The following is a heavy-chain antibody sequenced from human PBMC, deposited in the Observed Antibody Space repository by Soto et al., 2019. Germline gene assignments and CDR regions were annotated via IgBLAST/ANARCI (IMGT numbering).Heavy chain of an antibody. CDR1: GYSFTSYW. J-gene: IGHJ6*02. CDR2: IYPGDSDT. Sequence: PGESLKISCKGSGYSFTSYWIGWVRQMPGKGLEWMGIIYPGDSDTRYSPSFQDQVTISADKSISTAYLQWSSLKASDTAMYYCSCPGGERQYGMYVRAQRTTLTVSS. CDR3: SCPGGERQYGMYV. V-gene: IGHV5-51*01. D-gene: IGHD1-1*01.